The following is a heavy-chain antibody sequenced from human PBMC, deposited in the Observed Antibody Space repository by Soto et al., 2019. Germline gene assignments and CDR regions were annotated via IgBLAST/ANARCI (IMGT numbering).Heavy chain of an antibody. CDR1: GVSIYTTDFY. V-gene: IGHV4-39*01. J-gene: IGHJ4*02. CDR2: LSYTGGA. D-gene: IGHD3-3*02. CDR3: ARSLLEQHFCGFAY. Sequence: SETLSLTCAVSGVSIYTTDFYWGWLRQPPGKGLEWIGSLSYTGGAYYNVSLLSRTTISLDTSKNQLSLKVTSVTAADTAVYYCARSLLEQHFCGFAYWGQGALVTVSS.